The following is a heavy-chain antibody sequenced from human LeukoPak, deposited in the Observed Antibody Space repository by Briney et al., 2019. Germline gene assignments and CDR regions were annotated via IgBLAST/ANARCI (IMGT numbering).Heavy chain of an antibody. CDR3: AREVVTTLFRNSGEHCFDP. D-gene: IGHD4-11*01. CDR2: IYHSGST. J-gene: IGHJ5*02. CDR1: GYSISSGYY. V-gene: IGHV4-38-2*02. Sequence: SETLSLTCTVSGYSISSGYYWGWIRQPPGKGLEWIGSIYHSGSTYYNPSLKSRVTISVDTSKNQFSLKLSSVTAADTAVYYCAREVVTTLFRNSGEHCFDPWGQGTLVTVSS.